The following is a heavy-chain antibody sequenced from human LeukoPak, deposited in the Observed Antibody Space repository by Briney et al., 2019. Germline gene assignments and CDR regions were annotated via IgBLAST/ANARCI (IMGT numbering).Heavy chain of an antibody. CDR3: ARDPSGTYYPRVSGALDI. J-gene: IGHJ3*02. Sequence: GGSLRLSCAASGFTFSSYSMNWVRQAPGKGLEWVSSISSISSYIYYADSVKGRFTVSRDNAKNSLYLQMDSLRAEDTAVYYCARDPSGTYYPRVSGALDIWGQGTMVTVSS. V-gene: IGHV3-21*01. D-gene: IGHD1-26*01. CDR1: GFTFSSYS. CDR2: ISSISSYI.